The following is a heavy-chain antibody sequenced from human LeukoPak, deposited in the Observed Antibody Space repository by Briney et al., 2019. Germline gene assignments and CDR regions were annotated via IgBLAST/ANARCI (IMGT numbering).Heavy chain of an antibody. CDR1: GFTFSSYW. J-gene: IGHJ4*02. CDR3: ARSSTIFGVVIIGCFDY. Sequence: GGSLRLSCAASGFTFSSYWMSWVRQAPGKGLEWVANIKQDGSEKYYVDSVKGRFTISRDNAKNSLYLQMNSLRAEDTAVYYCARSSTIFGVVIIGCFDYWGQGTLVTVSS. V-gene: IGHV3-7*01. CDR2: IKQDGSEK. D-gene: IGHD3-3*01.